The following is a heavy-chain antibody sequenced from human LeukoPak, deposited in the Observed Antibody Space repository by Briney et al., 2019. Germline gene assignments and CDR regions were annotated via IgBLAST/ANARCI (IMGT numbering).Heavy chain of an antibody. Sequence: PSETLSLTCTVSGGSISSGGYYWSWIRQHPGKGLEWIGYICYSGSTYYNPSLKSRFTMSVDTSKNQFSLKLSSVTAADTAVYYCARHREIAGDPLNFAAFDIWGQGTMVTVSS. CDR3: ARHREIAGDPLNFAAFDI. CDR2: ICYSGST. J-gene: IGHJ3*02. D-gene: IGHD6-13*01. CDR1: GGSISSGGYY. V-gene: IGHV4-31*03.